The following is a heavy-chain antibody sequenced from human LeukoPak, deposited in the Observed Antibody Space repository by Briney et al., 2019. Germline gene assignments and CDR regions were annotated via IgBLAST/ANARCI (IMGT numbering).Heavy chain of an antibody. V-gene: IGHV4-39*01. CDR1: GGSISSGDYY. CDR3: ARHFHVYYFDY. Sequence: SETLSLTCTVSGGSISSGDYYWGWIRQPPGKGLEWIGSIYYSGNTYYNPSLKSRVTISVDTSKNQFSLRLSSVTAADTAVYSCARHFHVYYFDYWGQGTLVTVSS. CDR2: IYYSGNT. J-gene: IGHJ4*02.